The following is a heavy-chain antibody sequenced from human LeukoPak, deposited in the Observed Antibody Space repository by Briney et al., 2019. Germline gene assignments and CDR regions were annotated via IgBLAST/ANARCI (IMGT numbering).Heavy chain of an antibody. Sequence: GASVKVSCKASGYTFTSYGISWVRQAPGQGLEWMGWISAYNGNTNYAQKLRGRVTMTTDTSTSTAYMELRSLRSDDTAVYYCARGSGIYYYYGMDVWGQGTTVTVSS. CDR2: ISAYNGNT. D-gene: IGHD3-10*01. CDR1: GYTFTSYG. J-gene: IGHJ6*02. V-gene: IGHV1-18*01. CDR3: ARGSGIYYYYGMDV.